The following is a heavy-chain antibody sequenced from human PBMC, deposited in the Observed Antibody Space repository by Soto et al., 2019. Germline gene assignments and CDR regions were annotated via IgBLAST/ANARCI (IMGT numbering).Heavy chain of an antibody. CDR3: ARVTTMTDAPGQYFHH. V-gene: IGHV1-69*13. Sequence: SVKVSCKASGGTFSSYCLTWVRQAPGQGLEWMGVIIPLFGTANYAHKFQGRVTITADESTGTDYMELSSLSSDDTAWYSCARVTTMTDAPGQYFHHWGQGTQVTVSS. CDR1: GGTFSSYC. CDR2: IIPLFGTA. D-gene: IGHD3-22*01. J-gene: IGHJ1*01.